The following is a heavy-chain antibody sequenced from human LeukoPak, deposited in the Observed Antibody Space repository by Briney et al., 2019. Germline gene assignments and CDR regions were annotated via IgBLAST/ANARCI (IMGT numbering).Heavy chain of an antibody. J-gene: IGHJ4*02. V-gene: IGHV1-2*02. Sequence: ASVKVSCKASGYTCTGYYMHWVRQAPGQGLEWMGWINPNSGGTNYAQKFQGRVTMTRDTSISTAYMELSRLRSDDTAVYYCARDQYGSGWSDQFDYWGQGTLVTVSS. CDR3: ARDQYGSGWSDQFDY. CDR2: INPNSGGT. CDR1: GYTCTGYY. D-gene: IGHD6-19*01.